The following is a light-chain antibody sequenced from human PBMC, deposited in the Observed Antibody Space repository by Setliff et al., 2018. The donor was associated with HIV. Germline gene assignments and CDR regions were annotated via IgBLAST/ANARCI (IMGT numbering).Light chain of an antibody. J-gene: IGLJ2*01. V-gene: IGLV2-14*03. CDR3: QVWDSSSGHVV. Sequence: QSVLTQPASVSGAPGQSITISCTGASNDVGSYNYVSWYQQHPGKAPKLMIYDVTNRPSGVSDRFSGSNSGNTATLTISRVEAGDEADYYCQVWDSSSGHVVFGGGTKVTVL. CDR1: SNDVGSYNY. CDR2: DVT.